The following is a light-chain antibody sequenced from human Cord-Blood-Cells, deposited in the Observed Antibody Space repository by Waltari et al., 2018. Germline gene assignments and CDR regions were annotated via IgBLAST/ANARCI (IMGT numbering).Light chain of an antibody. CDR1: QGIRND. Sequence: AIQITQSPSSLSPLLGDRVTITCRASQGIRNDLGWYQQKPGKAPKLLIYAASSLQSGVPSRFSGSGSGTDFTLTISSLQPEDFATYYCLQETFGQGTKVEIK. CDR3: LQET. V-gene: IGKV1-6*01. CDR2: AAS. J-gene: IGKJ1*01.